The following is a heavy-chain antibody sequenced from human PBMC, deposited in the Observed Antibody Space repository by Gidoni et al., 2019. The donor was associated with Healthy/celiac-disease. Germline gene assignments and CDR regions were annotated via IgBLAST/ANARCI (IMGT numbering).Heavy chain of an antibody. Sequence: QVQLQESGPGLVKPSETLSLTCPVSGGSISSYYWSWIRQPPGKGLEWIGYIYYSGSTNYNPSLKSRVTISVDTSKNQFSLKLSSVTAADTAVYYCARHSPYCSGGSCYLRYYMDVWGKGTTVTVSS. V-gene: IGHV4-59*08. CDR2: IYYSGST. J-gene: IGHJ6*03. CDR1: GGSISSYY. CDR3: ARHSPYCSGGSCYLRYYMDV. D-gene: IGHD2-15*01.